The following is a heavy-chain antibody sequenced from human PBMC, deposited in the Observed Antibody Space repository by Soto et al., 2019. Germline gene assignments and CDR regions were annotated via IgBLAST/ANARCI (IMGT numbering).Heavy chain of an antibody. V-gene: IGHV1-18*01. CDR2: IQTDNDHA. CDR3: AKDLGSGYRFDY. J-gene: IGHJ4*02. D-gene: IGHD3-9*01. Sequence: GPEVKKPGASVKVACKASGYTFLKYGINWVRQAPGQGLEWMGGIQTDNDHASFAQKFEGRVTMTTDTSTRTVYMELRDLSSDDTAVYYCAKDLGSGYRFDYWGQGTPVTVSS. CDR1: GYTFLKYG.